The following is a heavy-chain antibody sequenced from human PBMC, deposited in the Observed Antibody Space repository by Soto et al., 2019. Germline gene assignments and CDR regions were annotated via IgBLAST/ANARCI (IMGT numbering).Heavy chain of an antibody. V-gene: IGHV3-15*01. CDR1: GFTFSDAW. Sequence: EVQLVESGGGLVKPGGSLRLSCAASGFTFSDAWMNWVRQAPGKGLEWVGRIKSKTDGGTADYAAPVKGRFTISRDDSKNTLYVQMNSLESDDTAVYYCTMRSRGTIGYYPGMDAWGQGTTVTVSS. CDR3: TMRSRGTIGYYPGMDA. J-gene: IGHJ6*02. D-gene: IGHD1-1*01. CDR2: IKSKTDGGTA.